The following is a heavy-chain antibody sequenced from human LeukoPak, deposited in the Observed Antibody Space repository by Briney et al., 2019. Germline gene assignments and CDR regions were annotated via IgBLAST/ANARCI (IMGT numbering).Heavy chain of an antibody. CDR2: IIPILGIA. V-gene: IGHV1-69*04. Sequence: SVKVSCKASGGTFSSYAISWVRQAPGQGLEWMGRIIPILGIANYAQKFQGRVTITADKSTSTAYMDLSRLTSDDTAVYYCARGGAQEYRSGWLVGNLDYWGQGTLVTVSS. D-gene: IGHD6-19*01. CDR3: ARGGAQEYRSGWLVGNLDY. J-gene: IGHJ4*02. CDR1: GGTFSSYA.